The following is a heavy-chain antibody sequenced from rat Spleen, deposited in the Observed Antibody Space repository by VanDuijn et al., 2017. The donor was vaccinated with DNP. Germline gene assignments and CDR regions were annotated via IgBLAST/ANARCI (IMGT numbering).Heavy chain of an antibody. J-gene: IGHJ2*01. Sequence: EVQLVESGGGLVQPGRSMKLSCAASGFTFSSFPMAWVRQAPTKGLEWVATISTSGGNTYYRDSVKGRFTISRDNAKSILDLQMNSLRSEDTATYYCTRDPHYGGYRYFDYWGQGVMVTVSS. CDR3: TRDPHYGGYRYFDY. CDR2: ISTSGGNT. CDR1: GFTFSSFP. D-gene: IGHD1-11*01. V-gene: IGHV5-46*01.